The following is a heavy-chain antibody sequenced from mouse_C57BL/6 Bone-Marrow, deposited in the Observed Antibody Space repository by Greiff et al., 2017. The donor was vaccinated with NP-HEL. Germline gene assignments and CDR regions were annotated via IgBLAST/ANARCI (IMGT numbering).Heavy chain of an antibody. J-gene: IGHJ1*03. V-gene: IGHV1-81*01. CDR2: IYPRSGNT. D-gene: IGHD1-1*01. Sequence: VMLVESGAELARPGASVKLSCKASGYTFTSYGISWVKQRTGQGLEWIGEIYPRSGNTYYNEKFKGKATLTADKSSSTAYMELRSLTSEDSAVYFCASGSYYYGSSYVNWYFDVWGTGTTVTVSS. CDR3: ASGSYYYGSSYVNWYFDV. CDR1: GYTFTSYG.